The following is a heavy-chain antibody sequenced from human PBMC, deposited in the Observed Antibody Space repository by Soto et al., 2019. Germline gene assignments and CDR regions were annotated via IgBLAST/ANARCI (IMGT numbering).Heavy chain of an antibody. CDR3: AVGSSGFYYIY. CDR2: IYYSGST. V-gene: IGHV4-39*01. Sequence: SETLSLTCTVSGGSISSSNYYWGWIRQPPGKGLERIGSIYYSGSTYHNPPLKSRVTISKDTSKNQFSLRLSSVTAADTAVYYCAVGSSGFYYIYWGQGIQVTVSS. D-gene: IGHD1-26*01. CDR1: GGSISSSNYY. J-gene: IGHJ4*02.